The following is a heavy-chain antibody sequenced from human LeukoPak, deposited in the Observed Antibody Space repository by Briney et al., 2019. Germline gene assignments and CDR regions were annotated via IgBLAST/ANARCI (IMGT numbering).Heavy chain of an antibody. J-gene: IGHJ4*02. D-gene: IGHD1-26*01. CDR3: AGGHYPLEY. V-gene: IGHV4-59*01. CDR1: GGSINSGY. Sequence: PSESLSLTCSVSGGSINSGYWSWIRQPPGKGLEWIGLLYPSGSTNYNPSLKSRVTISVDTSRTQFSLKLSSMTAADTAVYYCAGGHYPLEYWGQGTLVTVSS. CDR2: LYPSGST.